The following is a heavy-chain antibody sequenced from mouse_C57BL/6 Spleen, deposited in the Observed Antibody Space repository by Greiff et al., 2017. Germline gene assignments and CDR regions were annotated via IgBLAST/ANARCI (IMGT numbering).Heavy chain of an antibody. D-gene: IGHD2-4*01. CDR2: INPNNGGT. CDR3: AVYDYDEDFDY. CDR1: GYTFTDYY. J-gene: IGHJ2*01. Sequence: VQLQQSGPELVKPGASVKISCKASGYTFTDYYMNWVKQSHGKSLEWIGDINPNNGGTSYNQKFKGKATLTVDKSSSTAYMELRSLTSEDSAVYYCAVYDYDEDFDYWGQGTTLTVSS. V-gene: IGHV1-26*01.